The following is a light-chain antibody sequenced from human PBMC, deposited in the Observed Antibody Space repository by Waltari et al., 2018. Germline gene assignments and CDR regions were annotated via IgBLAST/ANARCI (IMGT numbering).Light chain of an antibody. V-gene: IGKV2-30*01. CDR3: MQGTHWPWT. Sequence: CPVYRDGDIISNLFQQRPGQSPKRLIYKVAGRYSGVPDRFSGSRSATDITLTISRVEAEDVGVYYCMQGTHWPWTFGQVTKLDIK. J-gene: IGKJ2*02. CDR1: CPVYRDGDII. CDR2: KVA.